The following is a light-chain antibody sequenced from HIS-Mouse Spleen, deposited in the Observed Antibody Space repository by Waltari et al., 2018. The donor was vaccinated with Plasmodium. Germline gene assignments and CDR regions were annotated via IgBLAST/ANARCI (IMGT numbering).Light chain of an antibody. V-gene: IGLV3-10*01. CDR2: EDS. CDR3: YSTDSSGNHRV. CDR1: ALPNKY. Sequence: SYELTQPPSVSVSPGQPARITFSGDALPNKYAYWYQQKSGQAPVLVIYEDSKRPSGIPERFSGSSSGTMATLTISGAQVEDEADYYCYSTDSSGNHRVFGGGTKLTVL. J-gene: IGLJ3*02.